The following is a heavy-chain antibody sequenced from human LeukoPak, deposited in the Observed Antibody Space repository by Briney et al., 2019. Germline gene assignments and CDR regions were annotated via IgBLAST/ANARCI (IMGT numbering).Heavy chain of an antibody. D-gene: IGHD6-19*01. J-gene: IGHJ4*02. CDR1: GFSVSSNY. Sequence: GGSLRLSCTASGFSVSSNYMSWVRQAPGKGLEWVGRIKSKTDGGTTDYAAPVKGRFTISRDDSKNTLYLQMNSLKTEDTAAYYCTTGQWLVEGGYWGQGTLVTVSS. CDR2: IKSKTDGGTT. V-gene: IGHV3-15*01. CDR3: TTGQWLVEGGY.